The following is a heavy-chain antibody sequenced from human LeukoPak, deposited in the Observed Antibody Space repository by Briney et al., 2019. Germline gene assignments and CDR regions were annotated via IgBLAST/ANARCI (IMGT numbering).Heavy chain of an antibody. CDR2: IYYSGST. Sequence: SETLSLTCTVSGGSIGSYYWSWIRQPPGKGLEWIGYIYYSGSTNYNSSLKSRVTISVDTSKNQFSLKLSSVTAADTAVYYCARRPLDFTKGAFDIWGQGTMVTVSS. CDR3: ARRPLDFTKGAFDI. D-gene: IGHD3-3*01. V-gene: IGHV4-59*01. J-gene: IGHJ3*02. CDR1: GGSIGSYY.